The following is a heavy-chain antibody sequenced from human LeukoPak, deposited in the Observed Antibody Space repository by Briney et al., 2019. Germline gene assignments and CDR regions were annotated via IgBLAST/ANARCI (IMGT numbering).Heavy chain of an antibody. Sequence: ASVKVSCKASGYTFTSYYMHWVRQAPGQGLEWMGIINPSGGSTSYAQKFQGRVTMTRDTSTSTVYMELSSLRSEDTAVYYCAREYVYCSGGSCYSGKTDFDYWGQGTPVTVSS. D-gene: IGHD2-15*01. V-gene: IGHV1-46*01. CDR1: GYTFTSYY. CDR3: AREYVYCSGGSCYSGKTDFDY. CDR2: INPSGGST. J-gene: IGHJ4*02.